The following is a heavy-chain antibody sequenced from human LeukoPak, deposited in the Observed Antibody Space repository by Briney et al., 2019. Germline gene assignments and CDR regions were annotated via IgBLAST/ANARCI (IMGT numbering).Heavy chain of an antibody. CDR1: GFTFSSYA. CDR3: ARRIMITFGGVIANAPFDY. J-gene: IGHJ4*02. D-gene: IGHD3-16*02. CDR2: ISSSGSTI. Sequence: GGSLRLSCAASGFTFSSYAMTWVRQAPGKGLEWVSYISSSGSTIYYADSVKGRFTISRDNAKNSLYLQMNSLRAEDTAVYYCARRIMITFGGVIANAPFDYWGQGTLVTVSS. V-gene: IGHV3-48*04.